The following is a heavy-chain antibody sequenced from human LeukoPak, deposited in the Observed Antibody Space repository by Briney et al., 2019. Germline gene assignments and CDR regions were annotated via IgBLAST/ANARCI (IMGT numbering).Heavy chain of an antibody. D-gene: IGHD3-22*01. Sequence: GGSLRLSCAASGFTFSTYAMSWVRQAPEKGLEWVSAINVGGDGTYYTDSVKGRFTVSRDNSKNTLYLQMNSLRAEDTAVYYCARVRSGLYYDSSGYYGDAFDIWGQGTMVTVSS. V-gene: IGHV3-23*01. CDR2: INVGGDGT. CDR1: GFTFSTYA. CDR3: ARVRSGLYYDSSGYYGDAFDI. J-gene: IGHJ3*02.